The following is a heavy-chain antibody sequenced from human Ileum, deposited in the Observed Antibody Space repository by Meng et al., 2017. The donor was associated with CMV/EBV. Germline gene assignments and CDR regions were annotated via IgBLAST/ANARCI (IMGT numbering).Heavy chain of an antibody. J-gene: IGHJ4*02. Sequence: GESLKISCTASGFTFNIFAMSWVRQAPGKGLEWVSTFSGNGNNTYYADSVRGRFTISRDNSKNTLYLQMNSLRAEDTAVYYCASHTHYAGNPPGTHNCWGQGTLVTVSS. V-gene: IGHV3-23*01. CDR2: FSGNGNNT. CDR1: GFTFNIFA. D-gene: IGHD1-14*01. CDR3: ASHTHYAGNPPGTHNC.